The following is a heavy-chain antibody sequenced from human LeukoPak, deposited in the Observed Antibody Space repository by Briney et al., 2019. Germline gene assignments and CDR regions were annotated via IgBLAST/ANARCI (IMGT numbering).Heavy chain of an antibody. D-gene: IGHD7-27*01. CDR3: ARSGRLGSAYYFDY. J-gene: IGHJ4*02. V-gene: IGHV4-31*03. Sequence: SETLSLTCTVSGSSISSGGYYWSWIRQHPGKGLEWIGYIYYSGSTYYNPSLKSRVTISVDTSKNQFSLKLSSVTAADTAVYYCARSGRLGSAYYFDYWGQGTLVTVSS. CDR2: IYYSGST. CDR1: GSSISSGGYY.